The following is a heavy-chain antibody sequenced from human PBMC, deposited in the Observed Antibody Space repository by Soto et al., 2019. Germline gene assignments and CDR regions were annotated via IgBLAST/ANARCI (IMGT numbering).Heavy chain of an antibody. CDR2: INPSGGRT. Sequence: QVQLVQSGAEVKEPGASVKVSCKASGYILSSYNMHWVRQAPGQGLEWMGIINPSGGRTSYAQKFQDRVTMTRDTSTSTVYMELSSLRSDDTAVYYCARTYCAADCPRRDFDYGGQGTLVTVSS. V-gene: IGHV1-46*01. CDR3: ARTYCAADCPRRDFDY. CDR1: GYILSSYN. D-gene: IGHD2-21*02. J-gene: IGHJ4*02.